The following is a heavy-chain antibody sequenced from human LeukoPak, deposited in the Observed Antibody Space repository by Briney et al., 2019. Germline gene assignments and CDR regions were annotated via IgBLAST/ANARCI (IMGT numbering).Heavy chain of an antibody. Sequence: SETLSLTCTVSGGSISSSSYYWGWIRQPPGKGLEWIGSIYYSGSTYYNPSLKSRVTISVDTSKNQFSLKLSSVTAADTAAYYCARGGGGLWSFDYWGQGTLVTVSS. CDR3: ARGGGGLWSFDY. J-gene: IGHJ4*02. CDR2: IYYSGST. CDR1: GGSISSSSYY. D-gene: IGHD2-21*01. V-gene: IGHV4-39*01.